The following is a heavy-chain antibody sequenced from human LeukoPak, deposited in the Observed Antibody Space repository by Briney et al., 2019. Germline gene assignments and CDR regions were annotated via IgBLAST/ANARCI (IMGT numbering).Heavy chain of an antibody. D-gene: IGHD4-23*01. CDR1: GYSFTNYW. CDR2: IYPGDSDT. J-gene: IGHJ3*02. CDR3: ARHGDGNSVDAFDI. Sequence: GESLKISCKGSGYSFTNYWIGWVRQMPGKGLEWMGIIYPGDSDTKYSPSFQGQVTISADKSISIAYLQWSSLRTSDTAMYYCARHGDGNSVDAFDIWGQGTMVTVSS. V-gene: IGHV5-51*01.